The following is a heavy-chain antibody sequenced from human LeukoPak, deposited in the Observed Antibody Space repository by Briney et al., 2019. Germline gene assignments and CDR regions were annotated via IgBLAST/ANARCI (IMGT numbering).Heavy chain of an antibody. CDR1: GFTFSSYA. J-gene: IGHJ1*01. Sequence: GGSLRLSCAASGFTFSSYAMSWVRQAPGKGLEWVSAISGSGDSTYYADSVKGRFTISRDNSKNTLYLQMNSLRAEDTALYYCAKDQDDYAEADYFQHWGQGTLVTVSS. D-gene: IGHD4-17*01. CDR2: ISGSGDST. CDR3: AKDQDDYAEADYFQH. V-gene: IGHV3-23*01.